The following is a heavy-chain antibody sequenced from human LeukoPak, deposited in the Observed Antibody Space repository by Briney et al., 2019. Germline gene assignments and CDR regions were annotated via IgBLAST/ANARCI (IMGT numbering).Heavy chain of an antibody. CDR3: ASGTGRIPNAY. J-gene: IGHJ4*02. D-gene: IGHD1-14*01. V-gene: IGHV3-7*02. CDR2: IKQDGSEK. Sequence: GGSLRLSCAASGFTLSSYWMNWVRQAPGKGLEWAANIKQDGSEKYYVDSVKGRFTISRDNANNALYLQMSSLGAEDTAVYYCASGTGRIPNAYWGLGTLVTVSS. CDR1: GFTLSSYW.